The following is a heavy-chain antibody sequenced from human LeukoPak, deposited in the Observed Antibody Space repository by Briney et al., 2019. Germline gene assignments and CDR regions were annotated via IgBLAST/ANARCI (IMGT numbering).Heavy chain of an antibody. Sequence: SETLSLTCTVSGGSISSSSYYWSWIRQPAGKGLEWIGRIYTSGSTNYNPSLKSRVTVSVDTSKNQFSLKLSSVTAADTAVYYCARDRVGVTGTTLVWFDPWGQGTLVTVSS. D-gene: IGHD1-7*01. CDR1: GGSISSSSYY. J-gene: IGHJ5*02. CDR2: IYTSGST. V-gene: IGHV4-61*02. CDR3: ARDRVGVTGTTLVWFDP.